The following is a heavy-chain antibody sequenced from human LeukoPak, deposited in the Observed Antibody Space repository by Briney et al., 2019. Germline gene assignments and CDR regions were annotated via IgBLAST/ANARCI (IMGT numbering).Heavy chain of an antibody. CDR2: ISAYNGNT. CDR1: GYTFTSYG. D-gene: IGHD3-22*01. J-gene: IGHJ6*02. V-gene: IGHV1-18*01. Sequence: ASVKVSCKASGYTFTSYGISWVRQAPGQGLEWMGWISAYNGNTNYAQKLQGRVTMTTDTSTSTAYMELRSLRSDDTAVYYCARGYYDSGGYYYYYYGMDVWGQGTTVTVSS. CDR3: ARGYYDSGGYYYYYYGMDV.